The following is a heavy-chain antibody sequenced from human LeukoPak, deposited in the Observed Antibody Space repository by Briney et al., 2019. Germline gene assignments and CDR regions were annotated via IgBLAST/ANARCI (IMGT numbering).Heavy chain of an antibody. CDR1: GFTFSSYS. CDR2: ISSSGSTI. D-gene: IGHD6-19*01. CDR3: ARDDGSGWPNDY. J-gene: IGHJ4*02. V-gene: IGHV3-48*04. Sequence: GGSLRLSCAASGFTFSSYSMNWVRQAPGKGLEWVSYISSSGSTIYYADSVKGRFTISRDNAKNSLYLQMNSLRAEDTAVYYCARDDGSGWPNDYWGQGTLVTVSS.